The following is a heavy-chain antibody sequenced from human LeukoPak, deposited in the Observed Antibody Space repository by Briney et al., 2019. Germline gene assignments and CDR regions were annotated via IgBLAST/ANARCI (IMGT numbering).Heavy chain of an antibody. J-gene: IGHJ3*02. CDR1: GFTFSSYA. Sequence: GGSLRLSCAASGFTFSSYAMSWVRQAQGKGLEWVSAISGSGGSTYYADSVKGRFTISRDNSKNTLYLQMNSLRAEDTAVYYCAKASPSYCSGGSCYPGRAFDIWGQGTMVTVSS. V-gene: IGHV3-23*01. CDR3: AKASPSYCSGGSCYPGRAFDI. D-gene: IGHD2-15*01. CDR2: ISGSGGST.